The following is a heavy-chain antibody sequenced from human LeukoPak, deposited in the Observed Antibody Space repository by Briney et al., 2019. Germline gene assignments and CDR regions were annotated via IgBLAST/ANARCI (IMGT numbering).Heavy chain of an antibody. J-gene: IGHJ4*02. CDR1: GGSISSYY. Sequence: SETLSLTCTVSGGSISSYYWSWIRQPPGKGLEWIGYISYSGNTNYNPSLKSRVTVSVDTSKNQFSLKLSSVTAADTAVYYCARQGGYIAPLALWGQGTLVTVSA. CDR2: ISYSGNT. CDR3: ARQGGYIAPLAL. V-gene: IGHV4-59*08. D-gene: IGHD6-13*01.